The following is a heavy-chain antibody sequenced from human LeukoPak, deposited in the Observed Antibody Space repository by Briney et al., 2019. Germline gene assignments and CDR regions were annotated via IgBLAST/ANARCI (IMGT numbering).Heavy chain of an antibody. V-gene: IGHV1-18*01. CDR3: ARLVHDSSGYFYYYYYYMDV. CDR2: ISAYNGNT. Sequence: ASVKVSCKASGYTFSNYAVLWVRQAPGQRLEWMGWISAYNGNTNYAQKLQGRVTMTTDTSTSTAYMELRSLRSDDTAVYYCARLVHDSSGYFYYYYYYMDVWGKGTTVTISS. CDR1: GYTFSNYA. D-gene: IGHD3-22*01. J-gene: IGHJ6*03.